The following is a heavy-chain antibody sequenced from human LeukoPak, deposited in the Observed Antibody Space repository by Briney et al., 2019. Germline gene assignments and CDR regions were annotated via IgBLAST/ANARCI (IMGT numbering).Heavy chain of an antibody. Sequence: PSETLSLTCTVSGVSSSSYYWSWIRQPPGKGLEWIGYIYYSGSTNYNPSLKSRVTISVDTSKNQFSLKLSSVTAADTAVYYCARRGRRGFDPWGQGTLVTVSS. J-gene: IGHJ5*02. CDR2: IYYSGST. CDR1: GVSSSSYY. CDR3: ARRGRRGFDP. V-gene: IGHV4-59*01.